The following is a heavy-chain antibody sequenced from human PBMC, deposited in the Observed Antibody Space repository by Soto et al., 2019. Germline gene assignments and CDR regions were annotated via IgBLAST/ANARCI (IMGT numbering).Heavy chain of an antibody. D-gene: IGHD3-16*01. CDR3: ARGSRLGAVDIEYYFDY. Sequence: CKASGYSLTGDLGRWLLNNNGQRLEWMGWINAGNGNTKYSQKFQGRVTITRDTSASTAYMELSSLRSEDTAVYYCARGSRLGAVDIEYYFDYWGQGTLVTVSS. CDR2: INAGNGNT. V-gene: IGHV1-3*01. CDR1: GYSLTGDL. J-gene: IGHJ4*02.